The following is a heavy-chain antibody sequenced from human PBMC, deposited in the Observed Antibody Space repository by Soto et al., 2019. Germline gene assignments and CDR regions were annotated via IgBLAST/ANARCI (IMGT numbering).Heavy chain of an antibody. Sequence: ASVTVSCKASGYTFTGYYIHLVRQAPGQGLEWMGWINPNSGGTNYAQKFRGWVTMTRDTSISTAYMELSRLRSDDTAVYYCARGLYDILTGYSNYFDYWGQGTLVTVSS. V-gene: IGHV1-2*04. J-gene: IGHJ4*02. D-gene: IGHD3-9*01. CDR1: GYTFTGYY. CDR3: ARGLYDILTGYSNYFDY. CDR2: INPNSGGT.